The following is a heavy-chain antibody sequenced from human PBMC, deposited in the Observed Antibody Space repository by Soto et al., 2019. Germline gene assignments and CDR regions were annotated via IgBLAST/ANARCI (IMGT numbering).Heavy chain of an antibody. D-gene: IGHD3-3*01. CDR2: ISDRGGST. J-gene: IGHJ4*02. Sequence: EVQLLESGGDLVQPGGSLRLSCEASGFTFSSYAMTWVRQAPGKGLEWVSSISDRGGSTYHADSVKGRFTISRDNSKNTLYLQLNSLRAEDTATYSCAKNQDVYYDFWSGYYRFDYWGQGTLVIVSS. V-gene: IGHV3-23*01. CDR1: GFTFSSYA. CDR3: AKNQDVYYDFWSGYYRFDY.